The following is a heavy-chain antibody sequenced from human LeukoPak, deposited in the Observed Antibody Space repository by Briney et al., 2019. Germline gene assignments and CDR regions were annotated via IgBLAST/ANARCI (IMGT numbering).Heavy chain of an antibody. V-gene: IGHV3-11*01. Sequence: GGSLRLSCAASGFTFSDYFMSGIRQAPGKGLEWVSYVSSSGSTIYYADSVKGRFTISRDNAKNSLYVQMNSLRAEDTAVYYCARVGYYGMDVWGQGTTVTVSS. J-gene: IGHJ6*02. CDR2: VSSSGSTI. CDR3: ARVGYYGMDV. CDR1: GFTFSDYF.